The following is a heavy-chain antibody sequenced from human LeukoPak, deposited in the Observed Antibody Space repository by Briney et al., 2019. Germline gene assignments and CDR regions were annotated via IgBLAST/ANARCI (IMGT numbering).Heavy chain of an antibody. V-gene: IGHV1-18*01. D-gene: IGHD6-19*01. J-gene: IGHJ5*02. CDR2: ISAYNGNT. CDR1: GYTFTGYG. CDR3: ARTVGSGLNWFDP. Sequence: ASVKVSCKASGYTFTGYGISWVRQAPGQGLEWMGWISAYNGNTNYAQKLQGRVTMTTDTSTSTAYMELRSLRSDDTAVYYCARTVGSGLNWFDPWAREPWSPSPQ.